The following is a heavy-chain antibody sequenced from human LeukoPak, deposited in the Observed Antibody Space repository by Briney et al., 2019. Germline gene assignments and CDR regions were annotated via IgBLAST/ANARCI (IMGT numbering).Heavy chain of an antibody. CDR1: GFTLSSYA. Sequence: GGSLRLSCAASGFTLSSYAMSWVRQAPGKGLEWVSAISDTGNTYHADSVKGRFTISRDSSKNTLYLQMNSLRAEDTAVYYCAKDGSGSSYYYYYYMDVWGKGTTVTVSS. CDR3: AKDGSGSSYYYYYYMDV. D-gene: IGHD3-10*01. CDR2: ISDTGNT. V-gene: IGHV3-23*01. J-gene: IGHJ6*03.